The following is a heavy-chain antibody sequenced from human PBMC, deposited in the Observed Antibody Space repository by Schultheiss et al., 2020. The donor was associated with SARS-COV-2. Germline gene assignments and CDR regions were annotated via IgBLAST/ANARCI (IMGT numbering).Heavy chain of an antibody. V-gene: IGHV4-59*12. CDR3: ARDGGLPGMVGLTTYNYYGMDV. CDR2: IYFTGIT. J-gene: IGHJ6*02. Sequence: SETLSLTCSVSGSSITGFFWTWIRQPPGKGLDPIGNIYFTGITKYNPSLKSRVTISIDTSKNQFSLKLGSVTAADTAMYYCARDGGLPGMVGLTTYNYYGMDVWGQGTTVTVSS. D-gene: IGHD2-8*01. CDR1: GSSITGFF.